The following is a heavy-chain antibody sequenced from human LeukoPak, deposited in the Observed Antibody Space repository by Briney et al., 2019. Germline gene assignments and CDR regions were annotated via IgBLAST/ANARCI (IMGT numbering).Heavy chain of an antibody. D-gene: IGHD2-8*01. V-gene: IGHV3-9*03. Sequence: HPGGSLRLSCAASGFTFDDYAVHWVRQAPGKGLEWVSGISWNSGSIGYADSVKARFTISRDNAKNSLYLQMNSLRAEDMALYYCAKGSCTNGVCYLHYWGQGTLVTVSS. CDR1: GFTFDDYA. CDR3: AKGSCTNGVCYLHY. CDR2: ISWNSGSI. J-gene: IGHJ4*02.